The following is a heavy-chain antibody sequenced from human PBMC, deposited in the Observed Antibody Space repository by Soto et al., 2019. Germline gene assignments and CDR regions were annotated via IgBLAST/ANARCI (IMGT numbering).Heavy chain of an antibody. CDR3: AGDLPPDDSSGYSLEFDY. CDR1: GFTFSSYA. D-gene: IGHD3-22*01. Sequence: QVQLVESGGGVFQPGRSLRLSCAASGFTFSSYAMHWVRQAPGKGLERVAVISYDGSNKYYADSVKGRFTISRDNSTNTLYLQMNSLRAADSAVYYCAGDLPPDDSSGYSLEFDYWVQGTLVTVSS. CDR2: ISYDGSNK. V-gene: IGHV3-30-3*01. J-gene: IGHJ4*02.